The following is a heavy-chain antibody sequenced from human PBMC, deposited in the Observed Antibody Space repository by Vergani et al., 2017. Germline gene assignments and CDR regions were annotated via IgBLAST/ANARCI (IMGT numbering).Heavy chain of an antibody. CDR2: ISGSGGST. J-gene: IGHJ4*02. CDR3: AKDHPTIWFGELGLFDY. D-gene: IGHD3-10*01. CDR1: GFTFSSYA. V-gene: IGHV3-23*01. Sequence: EVQLLESGGGLVQPGGSLRLSCAASGFTFSSYAMSWVRQAPGKGLEWVSAISGSGGSTYYADSVKGRFTISRDNSKNTLYLQMNSLRAEDTDVYYCAKDHPTIWFGELGLFDYWGQGTLVTVSS.